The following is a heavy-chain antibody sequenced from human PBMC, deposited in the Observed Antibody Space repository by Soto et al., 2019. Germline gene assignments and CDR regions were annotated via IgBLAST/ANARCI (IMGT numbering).Heavy chain of an antibody. CDR1: GGSINSFF. CDR3: ARGSAWSGSNWFDP. J-gene: IGHJ5*01. Sequence: SETLSLTCTVSGGSINSFFWGWIRQPPGKGLEWVAYIYYSGSTSYNPSLKSRVTISVDTSKNQFSLKLSSVTAADTAVYYCARGSAWSGSNWFDPWGQGTLVT. V-gene: IGHV4-59*08. D-gene: IGHD6-19*01. CDR2: IYYSGST.